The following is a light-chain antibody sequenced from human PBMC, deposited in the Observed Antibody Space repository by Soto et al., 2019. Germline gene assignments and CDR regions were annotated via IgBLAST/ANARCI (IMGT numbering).Light chain of an antibody. J-gene: IGLJ2*01. V-gene: IGLV2-14*01. Sequence: QSALTQPASVSGSPGQSITISCTGTSRDVGGYNYVSWYHQHPGKAPKLMIYEVSNRPSGVSNRFSGYKSGKTASLTISGLQAEDEGEYYCSSYTGSSTLLFGGGTKLTVL. CDR1: SRDVGGYNY. CDR2: EVS. CDR3: SSYTGSSTLL.